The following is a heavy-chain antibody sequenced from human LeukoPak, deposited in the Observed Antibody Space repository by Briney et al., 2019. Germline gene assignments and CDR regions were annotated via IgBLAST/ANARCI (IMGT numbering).Heavy chain of an antibody. D-gene: IGHD3-3*01. CDR2: MNPNSGNT. J-gene: IGHJ5*02. Sequence: ASVKVSCTASGYTFTSYDINWVRQAIGQGLEWMGWMNPNSGNTGYAQKFQGRVTMTRNTSISTAYMELSSLRSEDTAVYYCARGGPPYYDFWSGYYSAPPFDPWGQGTLVTVSS. CDR1: GYTFTSYD. CDR3: ARGGPPYYDFWSGYYSAPPFDP. V-gene: IGHV1-8*01.